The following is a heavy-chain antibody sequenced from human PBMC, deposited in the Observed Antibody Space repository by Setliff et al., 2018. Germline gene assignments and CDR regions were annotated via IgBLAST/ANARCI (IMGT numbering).Heavy chain of an antibody. V-gene: IGHV3-33*03. J-gene: IGHJ4*02. CDR2: IWFDGGNE. CDR3: AKDQGTGYCSGGSCYLFEH. D-gene: IGHD2-15*01. CDR1: GFTFRNYG. Sequence: LRLSCAASGFTFRNYGMHWVRQAPGKGPEWVAVIWFDGGNEFYADSVRGRFTISRDNSKNMLYLQMDSLRVEDTAVYYCAKDQGTGYCSGGSCYLFEHWGQGVQVTVSS.